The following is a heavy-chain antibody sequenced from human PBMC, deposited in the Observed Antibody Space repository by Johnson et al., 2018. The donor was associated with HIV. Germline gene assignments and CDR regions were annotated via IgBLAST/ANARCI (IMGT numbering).Heavy chain of an antibody. J-gene: IGHJ3*02. Sequence: QVQLVESGGGVVQPGRSLRLSCAASGFTFSSYAMHWVRQAPGKGLEWVAVISYDGSNKYYVDSVKGRFTIARDNSKNTLHLQMNSLRAEDTAVYYCAKAHRGIAVALVAFYIWGQGTMVTVSS. CDR2: ISYDGSNK. CDR1: GFTFSSYA. D-gene: IGHD6-19*01. CDR3: AKAHRGIAVALVAFYI. V-gene: IGHV3-30*04.